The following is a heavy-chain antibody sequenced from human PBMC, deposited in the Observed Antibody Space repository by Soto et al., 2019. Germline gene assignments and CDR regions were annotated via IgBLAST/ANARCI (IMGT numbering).Heavy chain of an antibody. CDR3: ARVGHYRSLILERTWFDP. CDR1: GYTFTSYG. V-gene: IGHV1-18*04. D-gene: IGHD3-3*01. J-gene: IGHJ5*02. Sequence: ASVKVSCKASGYTFTSYGISWVRQAPGQGFEWMGWISAYNGNTNYAQKLQGRVTMTTDTSTSTAYMELRSLRSDDTAVYYCARVGHYRSLILERTWFDPWGQGTLVTV. CDR2: ISAYNGNT.